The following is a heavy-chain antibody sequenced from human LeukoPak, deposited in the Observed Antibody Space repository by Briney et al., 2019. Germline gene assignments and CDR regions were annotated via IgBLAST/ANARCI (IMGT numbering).Heavy chain of an antibody. CDR3: ARELNYYDSSGNPQ. J-gene: IGHJ3*01. CDR2: ISYSGST. D-gene: IGHD3-22*01. CDR1: GDSISSSSYY. V-gene: IGHV4-39*07. Sequence: SETLSLTCKVSGDSISSSSYYWGWIRQPPGRGLEWIGSISYSGSTYYSPSLKSRVTISVDTSKNQFSLKLSSVTAADTAVYYCARELNYYDSSGNPQWGQGTMVTVSS.